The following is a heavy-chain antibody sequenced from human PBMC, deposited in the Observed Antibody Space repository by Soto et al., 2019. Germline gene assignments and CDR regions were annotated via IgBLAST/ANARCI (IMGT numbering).Heavy chain of an antibody. CDR1: GFNFATSA. CDR3: ASVGSGL. Sequence: QKQLVQSGPEVKKPGTSVKVSCKASGFNFATSAVQWVRQARGQGLEWIGWIIVGTGNTNHAQKFRERGTVTRDVSTRTAYLEVRRLISDDTAVYYCASVGSGLWGQGTLVSVSS. CDR2: IIVGTGNT. J-gene: IGHJ4*02. V-gene: IGHV1-58*01. D-gene: IGHD5-12*01.